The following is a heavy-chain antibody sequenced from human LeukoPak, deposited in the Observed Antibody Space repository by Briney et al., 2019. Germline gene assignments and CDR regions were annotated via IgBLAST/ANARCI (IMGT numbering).Heavy chain of an antibody. CDR1: GYTFTSYG. CDR3: AIDGGAAGTPMGWFDP. D-gene: IGHD6-13*01. CDR2: ISAYNGNT. V-gene: IGHV1-18*01. J-gene: IGHJ5*02. Sequence: ASVKVSCKASGYTFTSYGISWVRQAPGQGLEWMGWISAYNGNTNYAQKLQGRVTMTTDTSTSTAYMELRSLRSDDTAVYYCAIDGGAAGTPMGWFDPWGQGTLVTVSS.